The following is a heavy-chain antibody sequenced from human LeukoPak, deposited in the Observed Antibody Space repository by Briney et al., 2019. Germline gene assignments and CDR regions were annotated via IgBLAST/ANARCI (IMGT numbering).Heavy chain of an antibody. CDR2: IYPGDSDT. CDR1: GYSFTSYW. D-gene: IGHD3-22*01. CDR3: ARQPQYYYDSSGFAIADY. V-gene: IGHV5-51*01. J-gene: IGHJ4*02. Sequence: NLGESLKISCKGSGYSFTSYWIGWVRQMPGKGLEWMGIIYPGDSDTRYSPSFQGQVTISADKSISTAYLQWSSLKASDTAMYYCARQPQYYYDSSGFAIADYWGQGTLVTVSS.